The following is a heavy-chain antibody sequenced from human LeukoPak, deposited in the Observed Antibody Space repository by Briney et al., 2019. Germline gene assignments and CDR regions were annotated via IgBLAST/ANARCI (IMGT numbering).Heavy chain of an antibody. Sequence: GGSLRLSCAASGFTFSSYAMSWVRQAPGKGLEWVSAISGSGGSTYYADSVKGRFTISRDNSKNTLYLQMNSLRAEDTAVYYCAKALGYNWNDGSGGVLGWYYYYYYGMDVWGQGTTVTVSS. D-gene: IGHD1-20*01. CDR3: AKALGYNWNDGSGGVLGWYYYYYYGMDV. CDR1: GFTFSSYA. J-gene: IGHJ6*02. V-gene: IGHV3-23*01. CDR2: ISGSGGST.